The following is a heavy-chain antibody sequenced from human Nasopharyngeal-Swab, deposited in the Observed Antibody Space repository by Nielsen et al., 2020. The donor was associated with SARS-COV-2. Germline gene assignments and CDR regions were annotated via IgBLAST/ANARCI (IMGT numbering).Heavy chain of an antibody. CDR3: ARDPVYSALDI. CDR2: INQDGSQK. J-gene: IGHJ3*02. D-gene: IGHD1-14*01. Sequence: GESLKISCAASGFTFDDYPMHWVRQAPGKGLEWVANINQDGSQKYYLDSVKGRFTISRENAENSIYPQMESLRADDTAVYYCARDPVYSALDIWGQGTMVTVSS. V-gene: IGHV3-7*01. CDR1: GFTFDDYP.